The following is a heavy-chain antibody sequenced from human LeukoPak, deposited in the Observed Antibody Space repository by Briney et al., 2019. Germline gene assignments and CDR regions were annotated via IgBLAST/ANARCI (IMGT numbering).Heavy chain of an antibody. J-gene: IGHJ5*02. CDR1: GFTVSNAW. Sequence: GGSLRVSCAASGFTVSNAWRSWGRQSPGRGLEGVGPIKSKTDGGTTDYSASGKGRFTISRDDSKNTLCLQLNSMNTEDTAVYYCNTPYYDFWSGYYSWGQGTPVTVSS. D-gene: IGHD3-3*01. CDR2: IKSKTDGGTT. V-gene: IGHV3-15*01. CDR3: NTPYYDFWSGYYS.